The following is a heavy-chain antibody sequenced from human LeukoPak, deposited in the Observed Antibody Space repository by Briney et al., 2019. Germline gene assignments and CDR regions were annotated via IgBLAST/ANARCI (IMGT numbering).Heavy chain of an antibody. CDR1: GYSISSSSYY. J-gene: IGHJ6*03. CDR2: IYYSGST. V-gene: IGHV4-39*01. Sequence: SETLSLTCAVSGYSISSSSYYWGWIRQPPGKGLEWIGSIYYSGSTYYNPSLKSRVTISVDTSKNQFSLKLSSVTAADTAVYYCARLEYSSSFQPSYYYYYYMDVWGKGTTVTVSS. D-gene: IGHD6-6*01. CDR3: ARLEYSSSFQPSYYYYYYMDV.